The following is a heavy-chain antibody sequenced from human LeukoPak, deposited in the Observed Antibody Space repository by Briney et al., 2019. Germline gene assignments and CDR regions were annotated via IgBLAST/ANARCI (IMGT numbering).Heavy chain of an antibody. CDR1: GYAFTRYG. CDR3: ARDIGSACFDY. CDR2: INVKNGNK. Sequence: ASVKVSCKASGYAFTRYGISWVRQAPGQGLEWMGWINVKNGNKKYAQKVQGRVTMTTDTSTSTAYMELRSLRSDDTAVYYCARDIGSACFDYWGQGTLVTVSS. V-gene: IGHV1-18*04. J-gene: IGHJ4*02. D-gene: IGHD6-19*01.